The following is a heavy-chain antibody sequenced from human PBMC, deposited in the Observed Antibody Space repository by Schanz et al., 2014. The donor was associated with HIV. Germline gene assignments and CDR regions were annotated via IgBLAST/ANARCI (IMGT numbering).Heavy chain of an antibody. CDR1: GDTSSSYA. Sequence: VQLEQSGAEVKKPGSSVKVSCKASGDTSSSYAINWVRQAPGQGLEWMGWMSPNSDNTAYAQMFQVRVTMTRDTSISTAYLEVDSLKSEDTAVYYCARGPKWEGLMDVWGQGTTVIVSS. V-gene: IGHV1-8*01. D-gene: IGHD1-26*01. CDR3: ARGPKWEGLMDV. CDR2: MSPNSDNT. J-gene: IGHJ6*02.